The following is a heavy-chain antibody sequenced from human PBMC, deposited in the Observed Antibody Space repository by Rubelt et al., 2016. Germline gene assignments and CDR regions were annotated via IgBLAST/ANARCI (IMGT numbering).Heavy chain of an antibody. CDR3: ACMYSSSWYRGWFDP. Sequence: QVQLVQSGAEVKKPGASVKVSCKASGYTFTSYGISWVRQAPGQGPEWMGWIRAYNGNTTYAQEPRASVTRTTDTAASTADWGLGSGVADDTAVYDCACMYSSSWYRGWFDPWGQGTLVTVSS. CDR2: IRAYNGNT. J-gene: IGHJ5*02. V-gene: IGHV1-18*01. CDR1: GYTFTSYG. D-gene: IGHD6-13*01.